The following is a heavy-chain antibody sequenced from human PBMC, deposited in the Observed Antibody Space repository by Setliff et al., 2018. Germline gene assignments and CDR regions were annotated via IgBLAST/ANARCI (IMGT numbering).Heavy chain of an antibody. J-gene: IGHJ4*02. CDR3: ARALGATITHFDY. CDR1: GGTFSSYA. V-gene: IGHV1-69*13. Sequence: SVKVSCKASGGTFSSYAISWVRQAPGQGLEWMGGIIPIFATANYAQKFQGRVTITADESTSTAYMELSRLRSDDTAVYYCARALGATITHFDYWGQGTLVTVSS. CDR2: IIPIFATA. D-gene: IGHD1-26*01.